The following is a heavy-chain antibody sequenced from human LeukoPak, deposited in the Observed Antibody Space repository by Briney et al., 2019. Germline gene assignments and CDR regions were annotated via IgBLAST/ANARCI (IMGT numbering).Heavy chain of an antibody. Sequence: SETLSLTCAVYGGSISSYYWSWIRQPPGKGLEWIGYIYYSGSPDYNPSLKSRLTISLDTSENQFSLKLSSVTAADTAVYYCARHASNSGGNLKFDYWGQGTLVTVSS. D-gene: IGHD4-23*01. J-gene: IGHJ4*02. V-gene: IGHV4-59*08. CDR2: IYYSGSP. CDR3: ARHASNSGGNLKFDY. CDR1: GGSISSYY.